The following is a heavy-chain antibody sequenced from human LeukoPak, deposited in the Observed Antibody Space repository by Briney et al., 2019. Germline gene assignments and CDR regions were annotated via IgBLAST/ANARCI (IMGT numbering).Heavy chain of an antibody. CDR3: AKPGTYYYDSSGYPN. CDR1: GFTFSSYA. J-gene: IGHJ4*02. V-gene: IGHV3-23*01. Sequence: GGSLRLSCAASGFTFSSYAMSWVRQAPGKGLEWVSAISGSGGSTYYADSVKGRFTIPRDNSKNTLYLQMNSLRAEDTAVYYCAKPGTYYYDSSGYPNWGQGTLVTVSS. CDR2: ISGSGGST. D-gene: IGHD3-22*01.